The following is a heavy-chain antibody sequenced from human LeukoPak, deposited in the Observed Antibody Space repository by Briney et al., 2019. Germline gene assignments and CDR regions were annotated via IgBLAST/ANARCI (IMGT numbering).Heavy chain of an antibody. CDR2: IYYGGST. CDR3: ARHIEMTTNDAFDI. J-gene: IGHJ3*02. D-gene: IGHD5-24*01. CDR1: GGSISSNY. Sequence: NPSETLSLTCTVSGGSISSNYWSWIRQPPGKGLEWIGYIYYGGSTKYNPSLKSRASISGDTSKNQFSLKLSSVTAADTAVYYCARHIEMTTNDAFDIWGQGTMVTVSS. V-gene: IGHV4-59*08.